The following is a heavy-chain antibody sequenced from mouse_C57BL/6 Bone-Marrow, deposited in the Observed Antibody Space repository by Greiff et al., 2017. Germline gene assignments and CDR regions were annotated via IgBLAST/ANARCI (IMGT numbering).Heavy chain of an antibody. CDR1: GYTFTSYG. Sequence: QVQLKESGAELARPGASVKLSCKASGYTFTSYGISWVKQRTGQGLEWIGEIYPRSGNTYYNEKFKGKATLTADKSSSTAYMELRSLTSEDSAVYFCANYYGSSYGYWYFDVWGTGTTVTVAS. CDR3: ANYYGSSYGYWYFDV. D-gene: IGHD1-1*01. J-gene: IGHJ1*03. V-gene: IGHV1-81*01. CDR2: IYPRSGNT.